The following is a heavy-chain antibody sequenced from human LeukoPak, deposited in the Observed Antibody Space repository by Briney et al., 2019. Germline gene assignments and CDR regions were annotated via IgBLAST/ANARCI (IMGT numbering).Heavy chain of an antibody. V-gene: IGHV4-59*08. CDR1: GGFINSYY. Sequence: SETLSLTCTVSGGFINSYYWSWIRQPPGKGLEWIGYICYSGSTNYNPSLTSRVTISVDRTKNQFSLKLRSVTAADTAVYYCARRAADDAFDIWGQGTMVTVSS. J-gene: IGHJ3*02. CDR3: ARRAADDAFDI. CDR2: ICYSGST.